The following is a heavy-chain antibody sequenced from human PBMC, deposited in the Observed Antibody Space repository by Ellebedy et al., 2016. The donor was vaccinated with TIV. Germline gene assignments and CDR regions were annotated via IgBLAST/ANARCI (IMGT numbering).Heavy chain of an antibody. D-gene: IGHD6-6*01. V-gene: IGHV3-49*03. CDR3: SRDEETSIAARPFDC. CDR1: GFTFGDYA. J-gene: IGHJ4*02. Sequence: PGGSLRLSCTGSGFTFGDYAVSWFRQAPGKGLEWVGFIRSKTYGEPEPREYAASVRGRFIISRDDSKSTAYLQMNSLKAEDTAMYYCSRDEETSIAARPFDCWGQGTQVTVSS. CDR2: IRSKTYGEPEPR.